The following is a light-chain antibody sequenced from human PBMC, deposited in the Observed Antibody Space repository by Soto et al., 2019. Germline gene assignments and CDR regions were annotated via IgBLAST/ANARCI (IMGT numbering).Light chain of an antibody. V-gene: IGKV1-5*03. CDR3: QQYNSYPWT. CDR2: KAS. J-gene: IGKJ1*01. Sequence: DIQTTQAPFPPSPSLGGSVTITLRASQSINNWLAWYQQKPGKAPKLLICKASTLEIGVPLRFSGSGSGTEFTLTISNLQSDDFATYYCQQYNSYPWTFGQGTKVDIK. CDR1: QSINNW.